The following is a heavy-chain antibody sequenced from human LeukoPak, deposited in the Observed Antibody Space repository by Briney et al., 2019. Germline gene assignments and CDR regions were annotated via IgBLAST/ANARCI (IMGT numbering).Heavy chain of an antibody. D-gene: IGHD2-2*03. CDR3: AKGWTSIGYDS. Sequence: PGESLRLSCVASGFTFNTYAMSWVRQAPGKGLEWVSAISSSGGSTFHADSVKGRFTTSRDNSKNTLYLQMNSLKAEDTAVYYCAKGWTSIGYDSWGQGTLVTVSS. V-gene: IGHV3-23*01. CDR1: GFTFNTYA. CDR2: ISSSGGST. J-gene: IGHJ4*02.